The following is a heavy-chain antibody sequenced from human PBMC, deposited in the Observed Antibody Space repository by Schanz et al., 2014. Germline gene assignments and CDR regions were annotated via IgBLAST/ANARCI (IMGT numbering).Heavy chain of an antibody. CDR2: FNDGGVNK. J-gene: IGHJ4*02. CDR1: GFSLDIFA. D-gene: IGHD6-13*01. V-gene: IGHV3-23*01. CDR3: AKSQGSSFDS. Sequence: EVHLLESGGGLVEPGGSLRLSCATSGFSLDIFAVSWVRQAPGKGLEWVSSFNDGGVNKYYADSVKGRFTISSDNSKSTLYLQMSSLQAEDTAVYYCAKSQGSSFDSWGQGTLVTVSS.